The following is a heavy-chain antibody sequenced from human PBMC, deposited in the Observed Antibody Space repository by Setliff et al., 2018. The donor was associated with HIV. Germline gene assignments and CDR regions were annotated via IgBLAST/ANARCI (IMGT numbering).Heavy chain of an antibody. V-gene: IGHV4-34*01. D-gene: IGHD3-10*01. CDR1: GGSLSGYY. J-gene: IGHJ3*02. CDR3: ARRHGSGGLDAFDI. Sequence: PSETLSLTCAVYGGSLSGYYWSWIRQPPGKGLEWIGEINHSGSTNYNPSLKSRVTISVDTSKNKFSLKLSSVTAADTAVYYCARRHGSGGLDAFDIWGQGTMVTVSS. CDR2: INHSGST.